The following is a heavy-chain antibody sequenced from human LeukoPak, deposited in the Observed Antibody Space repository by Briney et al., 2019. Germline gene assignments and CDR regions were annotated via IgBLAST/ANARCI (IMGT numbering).Heavy chain of an antibody. CDR1: GFTFSSYW. Sequence: GGSLRLSCAASGFTFSSYWMSWVRQAPGKGLEWVANIKQDGSEKYYVDSVKGRSTISRDNAKNSLYLQMNSLRAEDTAVYYCARVHSIFGVVMYYFDYWGQGTLVTVSS. D-gene: IGHD3-3*02. CDR2: IKQDGSEK. CDR3: ARVHSIFGVVMYYFDY. J-gene: IGHJ4*02. V-gene: IGHV3-7*04.